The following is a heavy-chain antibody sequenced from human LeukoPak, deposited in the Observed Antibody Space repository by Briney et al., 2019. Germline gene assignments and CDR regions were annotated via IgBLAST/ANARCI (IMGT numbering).Heavy chain of an antibody. V-gene: IGHV4-34*01. CDR1: GGSFRGYY. J-gene: IGHJ6*04. D-gene: IGHD3-3*01. CDR3: ARDDFGVALGGV. Sequence: QPSETLSLTCSVYGGSFRGYYWSWIGQSPDKGLEWIGQIYHTGSTNYNPSLASRVTISLDISKSQFSLKLTSVTAADTAVYYCARDDFGVALGGVWSIGTTVTVSS. CDR2: IYHTGST.